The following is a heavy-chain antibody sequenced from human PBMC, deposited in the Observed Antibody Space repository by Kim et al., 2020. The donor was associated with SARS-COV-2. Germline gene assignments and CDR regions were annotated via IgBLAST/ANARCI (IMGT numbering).Heavy chain of an antibody. CDR1: GGSISSGGYY. D-gene: IGHD6-13*01. V-gene: IGHV4-31*03. Sequence: SETLSLTCTVSGGSISSGGYYWSWIRQHPGKGLEWIGYIYYSGSTYYNPSLKSRVTISVDTSKNQFSLKLSSVTAADTAVYYCARAGDLQYRSSSWYAGAFDIWGQGTMVTVSS. CDR3: ARAGDLQYRSSSWYAGAFDI. J-gene: IGHJ3*02. CDR2: IYYSGST.